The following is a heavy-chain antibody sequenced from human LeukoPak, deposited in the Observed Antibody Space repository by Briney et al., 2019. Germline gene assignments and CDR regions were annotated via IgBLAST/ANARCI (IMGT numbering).Heavy chain of an antibody. CDR3: AREGSSRYSSSWYPGIDY. CDR1: GYTFTGYY. Sequence: ASVKVSCKASGYTFTGYYMHWVRQAPGQGLEWMGWINPNSGGTNYAQKFQGWVTMTRDTPISTAYMELSRLRSDDTAVYYCAREGSSRYSSSWYPGIDYWGQGTLVTVSS. CDR2: INPNSGGT. J-gene: IGHJ4*02. D-gene: IGHD6-13*01. V-gene: IGHV1-2*04.